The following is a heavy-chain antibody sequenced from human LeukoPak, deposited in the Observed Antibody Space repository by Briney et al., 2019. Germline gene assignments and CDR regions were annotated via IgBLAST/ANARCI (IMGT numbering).Heavy chain of an antibody. D-gene: IGHD3-10*01. CDR3: ARELTHTLWFGESILPGYYGMDV. V-gene: IGHV1-69*06. CDR1: GGTFSSYA. Sequence: ASVKVSCKASGGTFSSYAISWVRQAPGQGLEWMGGIIPIFGTANYAQKFQGRVTITADKSTSTAYMELSSLRSEDTAVYYCARELTHTLWFGESILPGYYGMDVWGKGTTVTASS. CDR2: IIPIFGTA. J-gene: IGHJ6*04.